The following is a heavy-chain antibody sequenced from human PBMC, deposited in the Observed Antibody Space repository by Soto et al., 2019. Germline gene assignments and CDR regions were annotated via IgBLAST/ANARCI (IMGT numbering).Heavy chain of an antibody. D-gene: IGHD2-15*01. Sequence: SETLSLTCSFSGDSISTVDYFWAWIRQPPGQALEYIGYIYKSATTYYNPSFESRVAISLDTSKSQFSLNVTSVTAADTAVYFCARGRYCLTGRCFPNWFDSWGQGTLVTVSS. CDR2: IYKSATT. J-gene: IGHJ5*01. V-gene: IGHV4-30-4*01. CDR1: GDSISTVDYF. CDR3: ARGRYCLTGRCFPNWFDS.